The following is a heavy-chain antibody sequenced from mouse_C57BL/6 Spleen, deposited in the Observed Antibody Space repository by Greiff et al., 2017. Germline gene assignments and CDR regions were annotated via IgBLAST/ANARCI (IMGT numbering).Heavy chain of an antibody. D-gene: IGHD1-1*01. Sequence: VQLQQSGAELARPGASVKMSCKASGYTFTSYTMHWVKQRPGQGLEWIGYINPSSGYTKYNQKFKDKATLPADKSSSTAYMQLSSLTSEDSAVYYCARRNYGSSYDYFDYWGQGTTLTVSS. CDR2: INPSSGYT. V-gene: IGHV1-4*01. CDR1: GYTFTSYT. CDR3: ARRNYGSSYDYFDY. J-gene: IGHJ2*01.